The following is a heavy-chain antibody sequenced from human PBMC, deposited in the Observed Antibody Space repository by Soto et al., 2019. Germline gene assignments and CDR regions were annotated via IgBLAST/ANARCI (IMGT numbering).Heavy chain of an antibody. CDR2: IYYSGTT. J-gene: IGHJ4*02. CDR1: GGSIISGGYY. V-gene: IGHV4-31*01. Sequence: SXTCTVSGGSIISGGYYWSWIRQLPGRGLEWIGYIYYSGTTSYNPSLKSLVTILLDTSKNQFSLKLNSVTAAETAVYYCARGTETRGREILYYFEYLGRGTLVIVS. CDR3: ARGTETRGREILYYFEY.